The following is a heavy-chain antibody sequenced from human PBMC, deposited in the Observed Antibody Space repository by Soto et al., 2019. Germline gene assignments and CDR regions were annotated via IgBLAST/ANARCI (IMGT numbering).Heavy chain of an antibody. CDR3: ARDAAAGLNDY. V-gene: IGHV1-69*13. D-gene: IGHD6-13*01. CDR2: IMPVFSTP. J-gene: IGHJ4*02. Sequence: ASVKVSCKASGGTFRTSAISWVRQAPGQGLEWVGGIMPVFSTPKYAQNFQGRVTITADESTSTAYMEVRSLRSDDTAVYYCARDAAAGLNDYWGQGTLVTVSS. CDR1: GGTFRTSA.